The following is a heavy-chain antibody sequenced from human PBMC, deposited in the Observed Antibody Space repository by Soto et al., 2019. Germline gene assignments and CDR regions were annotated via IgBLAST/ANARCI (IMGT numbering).Heavy chain of an antibody. D-gene: IGHD6-6*01. J-gene: IGHJ6*02. Sequence: GGSLRLSCAASGFTFSSYEMNWVRQAPGKGLEWVSYISSSGSSIYYADSVKGRFTISRDNAKNSLYLQMTSLRAEDTAVYYCSLIAARPFYYYGMDVWGQGTTVTVSS. CDR1: GFTFSSYE. V-gene: IGHV3-48*03. CDR3: SLIAARPFYYYGMDV. CDR2: ISSSGSSI.